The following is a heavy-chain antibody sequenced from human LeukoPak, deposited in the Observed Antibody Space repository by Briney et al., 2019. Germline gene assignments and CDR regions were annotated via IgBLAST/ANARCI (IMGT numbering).Heavy chain of an antibody. Sequence: ASVKVSCKASGYTFTSYYMHWMRQAPGQGLEWMGIINPSGGSTSYAQKFQGRVTMTRDTSTSTVYMELSSLRSEDTAVYHCAREGDIVATTNVYYYGMDVWGQGTTVTVSS. CDR1: GYTFTSYY. J-gene: IGHJ6*02. CDR2: INPSGGST. D-gene: IGHD5-12*01. V-gene: IGHV1-46*01. CDR3: AREGDIVATTNVYYYGMDV.